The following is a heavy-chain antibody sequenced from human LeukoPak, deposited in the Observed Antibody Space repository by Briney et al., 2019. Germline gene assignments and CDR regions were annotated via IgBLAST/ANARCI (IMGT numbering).Heavy chain of an antibody. J-gene: IGHJ5*01. CDR2: ISAYNGNT. D-gene: IGHD6-19*01. V-gene: IGHV1-18*01. CDR3: ARGLQWLVPCWFDP. CDR1: GYTFTSYG. Sequence: ASLKVSCKASGYTFTSYGISWVRQAPGQALEWMGWISAYNGNTNYAQKLQGRVTMTTDTSTSTAYMELRSLRSDDTAVYYCARGLQWLVPCWFDPWGQGTLVTVSS.